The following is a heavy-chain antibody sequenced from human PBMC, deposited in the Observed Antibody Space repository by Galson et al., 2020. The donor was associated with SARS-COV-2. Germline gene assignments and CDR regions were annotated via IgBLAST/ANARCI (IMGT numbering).Heavy chain of an antibody. CDR1: DGSVSGGSYY. D-gene: IGHD3-22*01. Sequence: SETLSLTCTVSDGSVSGGSYYWSWIRQPPGKGLEWIGHIYYSGSTNYNPSLKSRVTISVDTSKNQFSLKLSSVTAADTAVYYCARDAFYDSSGYYLTYWGQGTLVTVSS. CDR2: IYYSGST. V-gene: IGHV4-61*01. CDR3: ARDAFYDSSGYYLTY. J-gene: IGHJ4*02.